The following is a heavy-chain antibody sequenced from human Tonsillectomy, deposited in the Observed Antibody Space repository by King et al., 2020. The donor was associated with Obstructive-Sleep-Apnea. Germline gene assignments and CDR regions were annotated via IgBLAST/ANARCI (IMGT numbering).Heavy chain of an antibody. D-gene: IGHD3-22*01. CDR3: AKYLRGYDSSGYYSFGVPATSHYYYYGMDV. V-gene: IGHV3-43D*03. CDR1: GFTFDDYA. CDR2: ISWDGGST. J-gene: IGHJ6*02. Sequence: QLVQSGGVVVQPGGSLRLSCAASGFTFDDYAMHWVRQAPGKGLEWVSLISWDGGSTYYADSVKGRFTISRDNSKNSLYLQMNSLRAEDTALYYCAKYLRGYDSSGYYSFGVPATSHYYYYGMDVWGQGTTVTVSS.